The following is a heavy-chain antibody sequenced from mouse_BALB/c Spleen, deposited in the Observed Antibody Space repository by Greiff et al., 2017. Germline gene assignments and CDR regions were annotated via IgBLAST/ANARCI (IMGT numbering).Heavy chain of an antibody. J-gene: IGHJ4*01. Sequence: VQLQQSGAELVRPGTSVKISCKASGYTFTNYWLGWVKQRPGHGLEWIGDIYPGGGYTNYNEKFKSKATLTVDKSSSTAYMQLSSLTSEDSAVYYCARSEDGYYNAMDYWGQGTSVTVSS. CDR2: IYPGGGYT. D-gene: IGHD2-3*01. CDR3: ARSEDGYYNAMDY. V-gene: IGHV1-63*01. CDR1: GYTFTNYW.